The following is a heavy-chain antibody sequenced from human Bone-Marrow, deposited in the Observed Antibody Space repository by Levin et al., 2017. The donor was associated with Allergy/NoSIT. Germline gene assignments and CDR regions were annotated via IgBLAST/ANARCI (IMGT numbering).Heavy chain of an antibody. V-gene: IGHV3-23*01. CDR3: ANGYRSSWYLYLGVVRT. CDR1: GFTFSSYA. J-gene: IGHJ5*02. D-gene: IGHD6-13*01. CDR2: ISGSGGST. Sequence: GESLKISCAASGFTFSSYAMSWVRQAPGKGLEWVSAISGSGGSTYYADSVKGRFTISRDNSKNTLYLQMNSLRGEDTAVYYCANGYRSSWYLYLGVVRTWGQGTLVTVPS.